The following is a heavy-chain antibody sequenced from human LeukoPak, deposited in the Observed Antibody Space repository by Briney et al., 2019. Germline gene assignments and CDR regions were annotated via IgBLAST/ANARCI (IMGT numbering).Heavy chain of an antibody. CDR1: GFTFSSYG. CDR3: VPSFSGSFV. J-gene: IGHJ4*02. D-gene: IGHD3-10*01. CDR2: ISDDGSDK. Sequence: PGRSLRLSCAASGFTFSSYGMNWVRQAPGKGLEWVAVISDDGSDKYYGDSVQGRFTISRDDSENTLCLEMKSLRADDTAVYYCVPSFSGSFVWGQGTPVTVSS. V-gene: IGHV3-30*03.